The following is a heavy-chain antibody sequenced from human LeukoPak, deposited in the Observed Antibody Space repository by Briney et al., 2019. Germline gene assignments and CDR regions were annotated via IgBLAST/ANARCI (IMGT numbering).Heavy chain of an antibody. V-gene: IGHV3-11*04. CDR3: ARVHRLVEYSGSEDEYYHYYYMDV. CDR1: GGSFSFYY. CDR2: MSSSGSTI. J-gene: IGHJ6*03. D-gene: IGHD5-12*01. Sequence: LSLTCAVYGGSFSFYYWSWIRQPPGKGLEWVSYMSSSGSTIYYADSLKGRFTISRDNAKNSLYLQMNSLRAEDTAVYYCARVHRLVEYSGSEDEYYHYYYMDVWGKGTTVTVSS.